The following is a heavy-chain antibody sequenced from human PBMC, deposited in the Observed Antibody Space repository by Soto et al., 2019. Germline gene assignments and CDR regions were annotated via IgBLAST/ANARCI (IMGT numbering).Heavy chain of an antibody. Sequence: GGSLRLSCAASGFTFSDYYMSWIRQAPGKGLGWVSYISSSGSTIYYADSVKGRFTISRDNAKNSLYLQMNSLRAEDTAVYYCAREYSSSWYGPTNWFDPWGQGTLVTVSS. CDR3: AREYSSSWYGPTNWFDP. J-gene: IGHJ5*02. CDR2: ISSSGSTI. D-gene: IGHD6-13*01. V-gene: IGHV3-11*01. CDR1: GFTFSDYY.